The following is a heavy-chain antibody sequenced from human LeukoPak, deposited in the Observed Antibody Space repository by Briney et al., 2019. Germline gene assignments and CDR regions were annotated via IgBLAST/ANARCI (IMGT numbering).Heavy chain of an antibody. Sequence: GGSLRLSCAASGFTFSSYAMSWVRQAPGKGLEWVSAISGSGGSTYYADSVKGRFTISRDNSKNTLYLQMNSLRAEDTAVYHCAKDCSGGSCYEDYWGQGTLVTVSS. V-gene: IGHV3-23*01. CDR1: GFTFSSYA. CDR2: ISGSGGST. CDR3: AKDCSGGSCYEDY. D-gene: IGHD2-15*01. J-gene: IGHJ4*02.